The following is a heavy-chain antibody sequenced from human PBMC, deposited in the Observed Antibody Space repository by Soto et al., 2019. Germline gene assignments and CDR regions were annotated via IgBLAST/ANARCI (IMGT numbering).Heavy chain of an antibody. V-gene: IGHV1-3*01. Sequence: GGSVKVSCKGSGYTFTSYAIHWGRQAPGQRLEWMGWINAGNGNTKYSQKFQGRVTMTRDTSTSTVYMEVSGLRSEDTAVYYCARDQEPSTLYYDYYYMDVWGKGTTVTVSS. CDR1: GYTFTSYA. J-gene: IGHJ6*03. CDR3: ARDQEPSTLYYDYYYMDV. CDR2: INAGNGNT.